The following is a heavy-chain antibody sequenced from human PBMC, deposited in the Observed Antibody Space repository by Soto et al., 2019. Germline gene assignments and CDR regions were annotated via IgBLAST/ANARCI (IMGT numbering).Heavy chain of an antibody. D-gene: IGHD4-17*01. CDR2: IWYDGSNK. CDR3: ARSGASNAWDY. V-gene: IGHV3-33*01. Sequence: QVQLVESGGGVVQPGRSLRLSCAASGFTFSSYGMHWVRQAPGKGLEWVAVIWYDGSNKYYADSVKGRFTISRDNSKNTLYLQMNSLRAEDMAVYYCARSGASNAWDYWGQGTLVTVSS. J-gene: IGHJ4*02. CDR1: GFTFSSYG.